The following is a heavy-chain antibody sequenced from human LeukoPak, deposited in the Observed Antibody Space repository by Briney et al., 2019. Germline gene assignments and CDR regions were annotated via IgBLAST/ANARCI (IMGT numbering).Heavy chain of an antibody. CDR2: TNHSGST. J-gene: IGHJ6*03. CDR3: ARLNKNDSGSYRFGKKKRGYMDV. V-gene: IGHV4-34*01. Sequence: SETLSLTCAVYGGSFSGYYWSWIRQPPGKGLEWIGETNHSGSTNYNPSLKSRVTISVDTSKNQFSLKLSSVTAADTAVYYCARLNKNDSGSYRFGKKKRGYMDVWGKGTTVTISS. CDR1: GGSFSGYY. D-gene: IGHD3-10*01.